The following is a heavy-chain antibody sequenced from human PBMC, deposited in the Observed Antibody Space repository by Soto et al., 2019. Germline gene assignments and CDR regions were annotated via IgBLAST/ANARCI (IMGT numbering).Heavy chain of an antibody. CDR1: GGSISSSSYY. D-gene: IGHD3-16*02. CDR2: IYYSGST. CDR3: ARIPNRYDYIWGSYLQAFDI. J-gene: IGHJ3*02. V-gene: IGHV4-39*01. Sequence: QLQLQESGPGLVKPSETLSLTCTVSGGSISSSSYYWGWIRQPPGKGLEWIGSIYYSGSTYYNPSLKSRVTISVDTSKNQFSLKLSSVTAADTAVYYCARIPNRYDYIWGSYLQAFDIWGQGTMVTVSS.